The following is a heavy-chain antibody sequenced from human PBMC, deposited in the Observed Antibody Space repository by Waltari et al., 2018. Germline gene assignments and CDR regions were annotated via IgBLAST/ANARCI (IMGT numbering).Heavy chain of an antibody. J-gene: IGHJ6*02. CDR3: ARDRGESSGYPSYSYGMDV. V-gene: IGHV1-46*02. CDR2: INPSGGSR. CDR1: GYTFNIYY. D-gene: IGHD3-22*01. Sequence: QVQLVQSGAEVKKPGASVKVSCTASGYTFNIYYIHWVRQAPGQGLEWMGIINPSGGSRNYAQKFQGRVTMTRDTSTSTVYIELSSLTSDDTAVYYCARDRGESSGYPSYSYGMDVWGQGTPVTVSS.